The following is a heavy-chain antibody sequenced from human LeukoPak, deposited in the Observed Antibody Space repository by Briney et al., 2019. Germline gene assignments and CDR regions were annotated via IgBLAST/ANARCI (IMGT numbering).Heavy chain of an antibody. CDR3: ARDWHYGMDV. Sequence: PGGSLRLSCAASGFTFSSYAMRWVRQAPGKGLEWVSAISGSGGSTYYADSVKGRFTISRDNSKNTLYLQMNSLRAEDTAVYYCARDWHYGMDVWGQGTTVTVSS. J-gene: IGHJ6*02. V-gene: IGHV3-23*01. CDR2: ISGSGGST. CDR1: GFTFSSYA.